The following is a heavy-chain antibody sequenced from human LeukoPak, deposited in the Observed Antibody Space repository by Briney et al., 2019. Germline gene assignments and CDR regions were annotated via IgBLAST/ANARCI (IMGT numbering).Heavy chain of an antibody. V-gene: IGHV3-23*01. D-gene: IGHD3-10*01. CDR3: AKDPTHYGSGSYYNVRYFDY. CDR2: ICGSGGST. J-gene: IGHJ4*02. CDR1: GFTFSSYA. Sequence: GGSLRLSCAASGFTFSSYAMSWVRQAPGKGLEWVSAICGSGGSTYYADSVKGRFTISRDNSKNTLYLQMNSLRAEDTAVYYCAKDPTHYGSGSYYNVRYFDYWGQGTLVTVSS.